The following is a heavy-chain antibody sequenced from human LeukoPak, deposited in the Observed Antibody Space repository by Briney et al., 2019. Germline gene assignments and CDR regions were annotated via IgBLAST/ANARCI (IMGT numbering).Heavy chain of an antibody. CDR1: GGSFSGYY. CDR3: ARANAETAPIYYYGMDV. CDR2: INHTGST. D-gene: IGHD5-24*01. Sequence: SETLSLTCAVYGGSFSGYYGSWIRQPPGKGLEWIGEINHTGSTNYNPSLKSRVTISLDTSKNQFYLKLSSVTAADTAVYYCARANAETAPIYYYGMDVWGQGTTVTVSS. J-gene: IGHJ6*02. V-gene: IGHV4-34*01.